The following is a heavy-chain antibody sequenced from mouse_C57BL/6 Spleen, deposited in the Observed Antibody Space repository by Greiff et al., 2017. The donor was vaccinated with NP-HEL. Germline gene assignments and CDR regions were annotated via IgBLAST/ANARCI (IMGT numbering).Heavy chain of an antibody. Sequence: EVKLEESGGGLVKPGGSLKLSCAASGFPFSSYTMSWVRQTPEKRLEWVATISGGGGNTYYHDSVKGRFTISRDTAKNTLYLQMSSLRSEDTAFYYCARQKLGRFDYWGQGTTLTVSS. D-gene: IGHD4-1*01. V-gene: IGHV5-9*01. CDR3: ARQKLGRFDY. CDR2: ISGGGGNT. J-gene: IGHJ2*01. CDR1: GFPFSSYT.